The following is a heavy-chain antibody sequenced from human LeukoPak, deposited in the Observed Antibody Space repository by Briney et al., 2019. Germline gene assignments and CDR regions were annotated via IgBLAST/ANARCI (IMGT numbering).Heavy chain of an antibody. J-gene: IGHJ4*02. CDR2: ISGDGGSA. V-gene: IGHV3-43*02. CDR1: GFTFHDYA. D-gene: IGHD3-10*01. Sequence: PGGSLRLSCVASGFTFHDYAMSWVRQVPGKGLEWVSLISGDGGSASYAGSVKGRFTISRDNSKHSLYLQMNSLRTEDTAFYYCAKASSGSSSRPVDYWGQGTLVTVSS. CDR3: AKASSGSSSRPVDY.